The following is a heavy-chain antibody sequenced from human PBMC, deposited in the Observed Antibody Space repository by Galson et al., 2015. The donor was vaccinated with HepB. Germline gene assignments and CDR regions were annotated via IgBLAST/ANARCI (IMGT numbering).Heavy chain of an antibody. CDR3: ARTLEQTGYSNSASGY. CDR1: GYSFTSYW. Sequence: QSGAEVKKPGESLRISCKGSGYSFTSYWITWVRQMPGKGLEWMGRIDPSDSYTKYSPSFQGHVTISADKSISTAYLQWSSLKASDTAMYYCARTLEQTGYSNSASGYWGQGTLVTVSS. CDR2: IDPSDSYT. D-gene: IGHD6-13*01. J-gene: IGHJ4*02. V-gene: IGHV5-10-1*01.